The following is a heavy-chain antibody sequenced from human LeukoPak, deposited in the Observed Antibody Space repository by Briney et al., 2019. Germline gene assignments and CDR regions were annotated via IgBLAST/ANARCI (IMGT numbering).Heavy chain of an antibody. V-gene: IGHV3-23*01. Sequence: GGSLRLSCAATGYTFSNYAMSRVRQAPGKGLEWVSSISDSGGKTYYADSVKGRFAISRDNSKNTLYLQMDGLRAEDTAVYYCAKGRLVLDYWGQGTLVTVSS. CDR3: AKGRLVLDY. D-gene: IGHD6-6*01. CDR2: ISDSGGKT. CDR1: GYTFSNYA. J-gene: IGHJ4*02.